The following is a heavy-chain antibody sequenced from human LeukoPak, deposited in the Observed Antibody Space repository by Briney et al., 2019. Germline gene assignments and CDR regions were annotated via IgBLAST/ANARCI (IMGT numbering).Heavy chain of an antibody. CDR2: IYSGGST. D-gene: IGHD5-24*01. Sequence: GGSLRPSCAASGFTVSSNYMSWVRQAPGKGLEWVSVIYSGGSTYYADSVKGRFTISRDNSKNTLYLQMNSLRAEDTAVYYCARGSATWDYWGQGTLVTVSS. V-gene: IGHV3-53*01. CDR1: GFTVSSNY. J-gene: IGHJ4*02. CDR3: ARGSATWDY.